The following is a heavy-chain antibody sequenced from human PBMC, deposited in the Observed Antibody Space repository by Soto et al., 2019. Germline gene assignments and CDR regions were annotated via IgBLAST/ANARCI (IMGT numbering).Heavy chain of an antibody. D-gene: IGHD3-16*01. V-gene: IGHV3-23*01. CDR1: GFMFSDYA. CDR2: LLRPGRST. CDR3: AKDAIANDGIWLMDS. J-gene: IGHJ5*02. Sequence: GGSLRLSCAASGFMFSDYAMTWARQAPGKELEWVSGLLRPGRSTYYVDSVKGRFTISGDTSANTVYLQMDSLRAEDTAVYYCAKDAIANDGIWLMDSWGQGPVVTVSS.